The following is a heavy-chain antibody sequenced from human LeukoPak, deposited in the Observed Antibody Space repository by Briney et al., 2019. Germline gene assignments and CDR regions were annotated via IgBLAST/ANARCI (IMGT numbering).Heavy chain of an antibody. D-gene: IGHD3-10*02. V-gene: IGHV3-48*03. CDR1: VFTLRSYE. CDR3: AELGITMIGGV. CDR2: ISSSGSNI. Sequence: GGSLRLSCASSVFTLRSYEMNWIRQAPAKGLEGVSYISSSGSNIYYADSVKGRFTISRDNAKNSLYLQMNSLRAEDTAVYYCAELGITMIGGVWGKGTTVTISS. J-gene: IGHJ6*04.